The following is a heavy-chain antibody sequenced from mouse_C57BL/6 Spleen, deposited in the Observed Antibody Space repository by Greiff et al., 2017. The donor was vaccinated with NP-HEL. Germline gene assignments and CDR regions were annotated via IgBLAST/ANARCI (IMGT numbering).Heavy chain of an antibody. V-gene: IGHV1-80*01. CDR1: GYAFSSYW. Sequence: QVQLQQSGAELVKPGASVKISCKASGYAFSSYWMNWVKQRPGKGLEWIGQIYPGDGDTNYNGKFKGKATLTADKSSSTAYMQLSSLTSEDSAVYFCARTYDGYYFDYWGQGTTLTVSS. J-gene: IGHJ2*01. CDR2: IYPGDGDT. D-gene: IGHD2-3*01. CDR3: ARTYDGYYFDY.